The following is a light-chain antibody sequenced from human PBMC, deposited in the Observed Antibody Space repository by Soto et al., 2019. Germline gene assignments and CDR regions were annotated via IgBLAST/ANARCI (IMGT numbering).Light chain of an antibody. V-gene: IGKV1-5*01. CDR1: QSISSW. CDR3: QQYNSYSRGT. Sequence: DLQMTQSPSTLSASVGARITITCRASQSISSWLAWYQRKPGKAPKLLIYDASVLESGVPSRFSGSGSGTEFTLNISSLQPDDFATYYCQQYNSYSRGTFGQGTKLEIK. CDR2: DAS. J-gene: IGKJ2*01.